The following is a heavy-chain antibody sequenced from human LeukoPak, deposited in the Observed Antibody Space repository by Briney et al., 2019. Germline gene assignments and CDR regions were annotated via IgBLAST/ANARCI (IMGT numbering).Heavy chain of an antibody. Sequence: ASVKVSCKASGYTFTGYYMHWVRQAPGQGLEWMGWINPNSGGTNYAQKFQGRVTMTRDTSISTAYMELSRLRSEDTAVYYCARGMDRYFDWPDDNWGQGTLVTVSS. V-gene: IGHV1-2*02. CDR1: GYTFTGYY. J-gene: IGHJ4*02. D-gene: IGHD3-9*01. CDR3: ARGMDRYFDWPDDN. CDR2: INPNSGGT.